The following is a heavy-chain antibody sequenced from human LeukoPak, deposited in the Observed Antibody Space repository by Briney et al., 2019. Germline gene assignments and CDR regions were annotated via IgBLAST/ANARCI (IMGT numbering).Heavy chain of an antibody. Sequence: GASVKVSCKASGYTFTGYYMHWVRQAPGQGLEWMGRINPNSGGTNYAQKFQGRVTMTRDTSISTAYMELSRLRSDDTAVYYCARDPYCSSTSCYSSWGQGTLVTVSS. V-gene: IGHV1-2*06. CDR2: INPNSGGT. J-gene: IGHJ5*02. D-gene: IGHD2-2*01. CDR3: ARDPYCSSTSCYSS. CDR1: GYTFTGYY.